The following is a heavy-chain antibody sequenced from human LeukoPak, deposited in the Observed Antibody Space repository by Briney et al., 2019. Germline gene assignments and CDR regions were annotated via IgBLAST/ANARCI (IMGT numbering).Heavy chain of an antibody. V-gene: IGHV1-69*01. J-gene: IGHJ6*02. CDR3: ARGTIFGVVTPYGMDV. D-gene: IGHD3-3*01. CDR2: IIPIFGTA. Sequence: ASVKVSCKASGGTFSSYAIIWVRQAPGQGLEWMGGIIPIFGTANYAQKFQGRVTITADESTSTAYMELSSLRSEDTAVYYCARGTIFGVVTPYGMDVWGQGTTVTVSS. CDR1: GGTFSSYA.